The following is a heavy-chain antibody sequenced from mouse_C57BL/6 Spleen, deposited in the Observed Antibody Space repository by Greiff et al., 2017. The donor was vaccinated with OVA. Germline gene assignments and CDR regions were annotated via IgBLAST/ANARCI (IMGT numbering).Heavy chain of an antibody. CDR2: ISSGSSTI. D-gene: IGHD2-4*01. CDR3: ARSTMIKGLFDY. J-gene: IGHJ2*01. Sequence: EVKLMESGGGLVKPGGSLKLSCAASGFTFSDYGMHWVRQAPEKGLEWVAYISSGSSTIYYADTVKGRFTISRDNAKNTLFLQMTSLGSEDTAIYYCARSTMIKGLFDYWGQATTLTVSS. CDR1: GFTFSDYG. V-gene: IGHV5-17*01.